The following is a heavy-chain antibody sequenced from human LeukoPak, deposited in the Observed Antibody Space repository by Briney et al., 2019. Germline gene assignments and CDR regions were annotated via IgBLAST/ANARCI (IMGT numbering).Heavy chain of an antibody. D-gene: IGHD4-23*01. CDR1: GCSLGTRGMG. J-gene: IGHJ4*02. CDR3: ARPGGNWEYYLDS. CDR2: IYWNDDK. Sequence: SGPTLVNPTQTLTLTCTFSGCSLGTRGMGGGWVRQPPGKALEWLSLIYWNDDKRYSPFLKSRLTITKDTSKSQVILTMTDMDPVDTATYYCARPGGNWEYYLDSWGQGTLVTVSS. V-gene: IGHV2-5*01.